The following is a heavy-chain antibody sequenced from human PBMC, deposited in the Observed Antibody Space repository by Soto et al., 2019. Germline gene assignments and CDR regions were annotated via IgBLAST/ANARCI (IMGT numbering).Heavy chain of an antibody. CDR2: ISYDGSSE. D-gene: IGHD3-22*01. CDR1: GLTFTNHA. Sequence: QVQLVESGGGVVQPGRSLRLSCAASGLTFTNHAMHWVRQAPGRGLEWVAVISYDGSSEYYADSVKGRVTFSRDNSKNTLFLQMNSLRPDDTAVYYCARGGSSAYPHDGFDIWGQGTMVIVSS. J-gene: IGHJ3*02. V-gene: IGHV3-30-3*01. CDR3: ARGGSSAYPHDGFDI.